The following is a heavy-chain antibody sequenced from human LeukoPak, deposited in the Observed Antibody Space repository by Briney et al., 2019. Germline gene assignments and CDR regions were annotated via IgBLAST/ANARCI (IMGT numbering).Heavy chain of an antibody. J-gene: IGHJ4*02. CDR2: ISASGGST. V-gene: IGHV3-23*01. D-gene: IGHD3-22*01. CDR3: AKDLFYFDSSGLFDY. CDR1: GFTFSSYA. Sequence: GGSLRLSCTASGFTFSSYAMSWVRQAPGKGLEWVSAISASGGSTYYADSVKGRYTISRDNSKNTLYLQMNSLRAEDTAVYYCAKDLFYFDSSGLFDYWGQGTLVTVSS.